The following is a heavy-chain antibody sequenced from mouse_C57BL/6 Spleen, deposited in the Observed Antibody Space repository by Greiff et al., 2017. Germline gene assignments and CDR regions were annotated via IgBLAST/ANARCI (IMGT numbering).Heavy chain of an antibody. Sequence: EVQLVESGGGLVKPGGSLKLSCAASGFTFSDYGMHWVRQAPEKGLEWVAYISSGSSTIYYADTVKGRFTISRDNAKNTLFLQMTSLRSEDTAMYYCARLIYYGNYWYFDVWGTGTTVTVSS. J-gene: IGHJ1*03. CDR1: GFTFSDYG. CDR2: ISSGSSTI. V-gene: IGHV5-17*01. CDR3: ARLIYYGNYWYFDV. D-gene: IGHD2-1*01.